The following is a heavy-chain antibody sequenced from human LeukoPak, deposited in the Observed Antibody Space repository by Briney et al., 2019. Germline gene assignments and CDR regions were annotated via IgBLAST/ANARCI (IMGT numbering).Heavy chain of an antibody. Sequence: SQALSLTCAFSGDSLSNNNVDWSWIRQSPARGLEGLGRTYYRTKFNTDYAVSVKSRIAINSDTSKNQFSLQLNSGTPEDTGVYYCARGSHSSFDYWGQGTLVTVSS. CDR1: GDSLSNNNVD. D-gene: IGHD3-10*01. CDR3: ARGSHSSFDY. V-gene: IGHV6-1*01. J-gene: IGHJ4*02. CDR2: TYYRTKFNT.